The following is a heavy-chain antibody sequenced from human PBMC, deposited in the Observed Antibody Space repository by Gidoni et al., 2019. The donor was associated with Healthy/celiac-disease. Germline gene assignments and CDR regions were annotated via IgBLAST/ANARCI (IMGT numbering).Heavy chain of an antibody. CDR2: IYTSGST. D-gene: IGHD3-3*01. Sequence: QVQLQESGPGLVKPSQTLSLPCTVSGGSISSGSYYWSWIRQPAGKGLEWIGRIYTSGSTNYNPSLKSRVTISVDTSKNQFSLKLSSVTAADTAVYYCATGGYDFWSGSLGMDVWGQGTTVTVSS. CDR1: GGSISSGSYY. CDR3: ATGGYDFWSGSLGMDV. J-gene: IGHJ6*02. V-gene: IGHV4-61*02.